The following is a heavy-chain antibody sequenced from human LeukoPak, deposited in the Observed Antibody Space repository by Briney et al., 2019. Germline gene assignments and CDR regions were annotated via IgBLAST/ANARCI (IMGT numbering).Heavy chain of an antibody. CDR1: GGSFSGYY. V-gene: IGHV4-34*01. CDR3: ARVPHNIVVVVAATPDY. Sequence: SETLSLTCAVYGGSFSGYYWSWIRQPPGKGLEWIGEINHSGSTNYNPSLKSRVTISVDTSKNQFSLKLSSVTAADTAVYYCARVPHNIVVVVAATPDYWGQGTRVTVSS. CDR2: INHSGST. D-gene: IGHD2-15*01. J-gene: IGHJ4*02.